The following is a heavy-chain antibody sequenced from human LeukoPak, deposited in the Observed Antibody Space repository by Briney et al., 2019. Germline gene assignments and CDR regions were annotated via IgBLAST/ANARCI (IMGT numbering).Heavy chain of an antibody. CDR1: GFTFSSYS. CDR3: ARGARGGYYYYYMDV. V-gene: IGHV3-48*01. D-gene: IGHD3-10*01. J-gene: IGHJ6*03. CDR2: ISSSSSTI. Sequence: PGGSLRLSCAASGFTFSSYSMNWVRQAPGKGLEWVSYISSSSSTIYYADSVKGRFTISRDNAKNSLYLQMNSLRAEDTAVYYCARGARGGYYYYYMDVWGKGTTVTVSS.